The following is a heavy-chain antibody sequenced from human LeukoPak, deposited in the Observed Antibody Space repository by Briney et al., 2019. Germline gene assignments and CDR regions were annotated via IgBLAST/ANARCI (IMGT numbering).Heavy chain of an antibody. D-gene: IGHD2-2*02. CDR1: GFTFDDYD. CDR3: AKDMVRYCSSTSCYSPMDV. V-gene: IGHV3-9*01. CDR2: FSWNSGSI. Sequence: PGGSQRLSCAASGFTFDDYDMHWVPDAPGKGLEWVSGFSWNSGSIGYGDSVKGRFTISRDNAENSLYVQMNSLRAEDTALYYCAKDMVRYCSSTSCYSPMDVWGKGTTVTVSS. J-gene: IGHJ6*03.